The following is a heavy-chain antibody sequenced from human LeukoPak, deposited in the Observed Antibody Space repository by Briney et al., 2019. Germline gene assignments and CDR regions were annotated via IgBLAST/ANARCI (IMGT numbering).Heavy chain of an antibody. J-gene: IGHJ4*02. D-gene: IGHD3-3*01. CDR2: IYSGGST. CDR1: GFTVSSNY. Sequence: GGSLRLSCAASGFTVSSNYMSWVRQAPGKGLEWVSVIYSGGSTYYADSVKGRFTISRDNSKNTLYLQMNSLRAEDTAVYYCARGPFWSGYQPPGFDYWGQGTLVTVSS. V-gene: IGHV3-53*01. CDR3: ARGPFWSGYQPPGFDY.